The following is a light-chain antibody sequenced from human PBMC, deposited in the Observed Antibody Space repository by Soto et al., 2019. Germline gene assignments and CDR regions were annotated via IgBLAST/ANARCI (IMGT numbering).Light chain of an antibody. Sequence: QSALTQPPSASGSPGQSVTISCTGTSSDVGGYDYVSWYQQYPGKTPKLMIFEVTKRPSGVPDRFSGSKSGNTASLTVSGLQAEDEADYYCLSYAGPAYVFGTGTKVTVL. CDR2: EVT. CDR1: SSDVGGYDY. CDR3: LSYAGPAYV. V-gene: IGLV2-8*01. J-gene: IGLJ1*01.